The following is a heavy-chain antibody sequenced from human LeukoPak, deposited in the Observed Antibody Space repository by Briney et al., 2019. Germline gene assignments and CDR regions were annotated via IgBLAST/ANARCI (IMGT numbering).Heavy chain of an antibody. V-gene: IGHV3-23*01. CDR2: ISGSGATS. J-gene: IGHJ4*02. CDR1: GFTFTEYA. CDR3: AKVYGAGILTLYDY. Sequence: WTLRLSCAASGFTFTEYAMTWVRQTSGNGLEWVSAISGSGATSYYADSVKGRFTTSRDNSKNTVYLQINSLRAEDTALYYCAKVYGAGILTLYDYWGQGTLVTVSS. D-gene: IGHD3-10*01.